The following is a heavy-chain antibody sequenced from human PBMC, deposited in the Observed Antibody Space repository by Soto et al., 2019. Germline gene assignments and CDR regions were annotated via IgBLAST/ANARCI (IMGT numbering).Heavy chain of an antibody. V-gene: IGHV3-33*01. D-gene: IGHD3-16*02. CDR2: IWYDGSNK. Sequence: GGSLRLSCAASGFTFSSYGMHWVRQAPGKGLEWVAVIWYDGSNKYYADSVKGRFTISRDNSKNTLYLQMNSLRAEDTAVYYCARRKRLHLGELSLPDYWGQGTLVTVSS. CDR3: ARRKRLHLGELSLPDY. J-gene: IGHJ4*02. CDR1: GFTFSSYG.